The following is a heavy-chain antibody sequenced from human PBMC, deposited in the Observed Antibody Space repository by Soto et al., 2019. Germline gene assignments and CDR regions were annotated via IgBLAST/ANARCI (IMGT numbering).Heavy chain of an antibody. CDR3: ARERAYDSSGYYYPYFDY. Sequence: QVQLVQSGAEVKKPGSSVKFSGKASGGPFSSYAISWVRQAPGQGLEGMGGIIPIFGTANYAQKFQGRVTITADESTSTAYMELSSLRSEDTAVYYCARERAYDSSGYYYPYFDYWGQGTLVTVSS. CDR1: GGPFSSYA. D-gene: IGHD3-22*01. CDR2: IIPIFGTA. J-gene: IGHJ4*02. V-gene: IGHV1-69*01.